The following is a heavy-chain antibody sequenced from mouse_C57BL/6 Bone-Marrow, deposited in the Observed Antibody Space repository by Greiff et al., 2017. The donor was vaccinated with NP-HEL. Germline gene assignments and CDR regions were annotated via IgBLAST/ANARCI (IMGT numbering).Heavy chain of an antibody. Sequence: DVHLVESGGDLVKPGGSLKLSCAASGFTFSSYGMSWVRQTPDKRLEWVATISSGGSYTYYPDSVKGRSTISRDNAKNTLYLQMSSLKSEDTAMYYCARRGPYSNLYYAMDYWGQGTSVTVSS. J-gene: IGHJ4*01. V-gene: IGHV5-6*01. D-gene: IGHD2-5*01. CDR1: GFTFSSYG. CDR2: ISSGGSYT. CDR3: ARRGPYSNLYYAMDY.